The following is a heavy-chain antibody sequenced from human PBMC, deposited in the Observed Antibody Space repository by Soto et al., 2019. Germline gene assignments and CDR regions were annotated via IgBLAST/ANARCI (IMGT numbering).Heavy chain of an antibody. V-gene: IGHV4-30-2*01. CDR3: ARVPDY. CDR1: GGSISSGGYS. CDR2: IYHSGST. Sequence: QLQLQESGSGLVKPSQTLSLTCAVSGGSISSGGYSWSWIRQPPGKGLEYIGYIYHSGSTYYNPSLKSRVTISVDRSTNQFSLKLSAVAAAATAVSSCARVPDYWGQGTLVTVSS. J-gene: IGHJ4*02.